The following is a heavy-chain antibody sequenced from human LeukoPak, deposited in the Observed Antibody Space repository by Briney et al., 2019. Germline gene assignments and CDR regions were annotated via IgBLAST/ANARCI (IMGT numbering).Heavy chain of an antibody. CDR3: ARAYSSSWLAYYYYGMDV. J-gene: IGHJ6*02. CDR1: GFTFSSYW. CDR2: IKQDGSEK. V-gene: IGHV3-7*01. D-gene: IGHD6-13*01. Sequence: GGSLRLSCAASGFTFSSYWMSWVRQAPGKGLEWVANIKQDGSEKYYVDSVKGRFTISRDNAKNSLYLQMNSLRAEDTAVYYCARAYSSSWLAYYYYGMDVWGQGTTVTVSS.